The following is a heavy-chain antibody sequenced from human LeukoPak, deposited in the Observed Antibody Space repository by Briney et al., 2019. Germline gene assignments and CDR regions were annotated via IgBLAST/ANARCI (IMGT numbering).Heavy chain of an antibody. CDR3: AGGAQTAVVGSLVDY. D-gene: IGHD3-10*01. V-gene: IGHV1-46*01. J-gene: IGHJ4*02. CDR1: GYSFISYY. CDR2: INPSGGNT. Sequence: ASVKVSCKASGYSFISYYVHWVRQAPGQGLEWLGTINPSGGNTKYAQKFQGRVSLTRNTSTSTVYLELNNLRSEDTADYFCAGGAQTAVVGSLVDYWGQGTLVTVSS.